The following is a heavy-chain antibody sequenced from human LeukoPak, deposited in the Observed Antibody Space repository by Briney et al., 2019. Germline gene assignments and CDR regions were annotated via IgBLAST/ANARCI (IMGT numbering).Heavy chain of an antibody. CDR3: ARGSPTYGYCSSTSCYALDY. V-gene: IGHV3-23*01. J-gene: IGHJ4*02. D-gene: IGHD2-2*01. CDR1: GFTVSSYV. CDR2: VSGGGSST. Sequence: GPSLTLSCAPSGFTVSSYVMSWARQPPGKGLESLLSVSGGGSSTYYADPVKGRFTISRDSSKNTLYLQMNSLRAEDTAVYYCARGSPTYGYCSSTSCYALDYWGQGTLVTVSS.